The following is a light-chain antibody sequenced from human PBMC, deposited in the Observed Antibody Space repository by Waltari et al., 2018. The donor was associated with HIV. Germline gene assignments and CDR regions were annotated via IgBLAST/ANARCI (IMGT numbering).Light chain of an antibody. CDR2: YDS. Sequence: SYVLTQQPSVSVAPGKTARITCGGNNIGSKSVHWYQQKPGQAPVLVIYYDSDRPSGIPERFSGSNSGSTATLTISRVEAGDEADYYCQLWDSSSDHPVFGGGTKLTVL. J-gene: IGLJ3*02. CDR1: NIGSKS. CDR3: QLWDSSSDHPV. V-gene: IGLV3-21*04.